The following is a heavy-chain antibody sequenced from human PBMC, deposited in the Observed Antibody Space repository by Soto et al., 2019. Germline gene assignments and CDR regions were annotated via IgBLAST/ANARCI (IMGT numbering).Heavy chain of an antibody. J-gene: IGHJ3*02. D-gene: IGHD5-18*01. CDR1: GGSFSGYY. CDR3: ARGYSYADAFDI. V-gene: IGHV4-34*01. CDR2: INHTGST. Sequence: ETLSLTCAVYGGSFSGYYWSWIRQPPGKGLEWIGEINHTGSTNYNPSLKSRVTISVDTSKNQFSLKLSSVTAADTAVYYCARGYSYADAFDIWGQGTMVTVSS.